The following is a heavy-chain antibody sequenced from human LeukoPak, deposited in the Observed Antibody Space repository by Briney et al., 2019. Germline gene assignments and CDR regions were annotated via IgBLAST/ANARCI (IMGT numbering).Heavy chain of an antibody. V-gene: IGHV1-18*01. CDR3: ASTSYGPRSYYSGFDY. J-gene: IGHJ4*01. Sequence: ASVTVSCKASGYTFTSYGISWVRQAPGQGLEWMGWISAYNGNTNYAQKLQGRVTMTTDTSTSTAYMELRGVRSEDTAVYDCASTSYGPRSYYSGFDYWGPGTLVTASS. CDR2: ISAYNGNT. CDR1: GYTFTSYG. D-gene: IGHD3-10*01.